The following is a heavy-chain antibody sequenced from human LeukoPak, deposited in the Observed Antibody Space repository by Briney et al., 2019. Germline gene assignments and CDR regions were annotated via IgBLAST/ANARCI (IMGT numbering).Heavy chain of an antibody. V-gene: IGHV4-39*07. D-gene: IGHD6-19*01. Sequence: SETLSLTCTVSGGSISSRSYFWGWIRQPPGKGLEWIGSIDYSGSTYYNLSLKSRVTISVDTSKNQFSLKLSSVTAADTAVNYCARVIRSSGWYMGNYFDYWGQGTLVTVSS. CDR1: GGSISSRSYF. CDR2: IDYSGST. J-gene: IGHJ4*02. CDR3: ARVIRSSGWYMGNYFDY.